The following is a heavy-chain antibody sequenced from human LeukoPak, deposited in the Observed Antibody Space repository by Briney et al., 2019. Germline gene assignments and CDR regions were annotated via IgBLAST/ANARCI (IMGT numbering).Heavy chain of an antibody. J-gene: IGHJ4*02. CDR3: ARQLRAYYDSSGSSFDY. Sequence: SETLSLTCTVSGGSISSSSYYWGWIRQPPGKGLEWIGSIYYSGSTYYNPSLKSRVTISVDTSKNQFSLKLSSVTAADTAVYYCARQLRAYYDSSGSSFDYWGQGTLVTVSS. CDR2: IYYSGST. V-gene: IGHV4-39*01. CDR1: GGSISSSSYY. D-gene: IGHD3-22*01.